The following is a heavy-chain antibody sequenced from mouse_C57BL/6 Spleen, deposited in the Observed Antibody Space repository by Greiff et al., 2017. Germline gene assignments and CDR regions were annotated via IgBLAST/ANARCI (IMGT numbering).Heavy chain of an antibody. D-gene: IGHD2-1*01. CDR3: ARGIYYGNYDPFDY. V-gene: IGHV1-82*01. CDR1: GYAFSSSW. Sequence: HVQLQQSGPELVKPGASVKISCKASGYAFSSSWMNWVKQRPGKGLEWIGRIYPGDGDTNYNGKFKGKATLTADKSSSTAYMQLSSLTSEDSAVYFCARGIYYGNYDPFDYWGQGTTLTVSS. J-gene: IGHJ2*01. CDR2: IYPGDGDT.